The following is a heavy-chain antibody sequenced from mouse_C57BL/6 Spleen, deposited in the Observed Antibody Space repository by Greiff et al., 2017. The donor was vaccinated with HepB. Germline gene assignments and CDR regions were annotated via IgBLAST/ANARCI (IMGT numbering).Heavy chain of an antibody. Sequence: VQLQQSGPELVKPGASVKISCKASGYAFSSSWMNWVKQRPGKGLEWIGRIYPGDGDTNYNGKFKGKATLTADKSSSTAYMQLSSLTSEDSAVYFCARGALDYWGQGTTLTVSS. CDR2: IYPGDGDT. V-gene: IGHV1-82*01. CDR1: GYAFSSSW. CDR3: ARGALDY. J-gene: IGHJ2*01.